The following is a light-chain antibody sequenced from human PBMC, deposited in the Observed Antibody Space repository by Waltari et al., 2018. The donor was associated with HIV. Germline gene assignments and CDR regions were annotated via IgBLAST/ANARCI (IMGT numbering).Light chain of an antibody. CDR3: CSYAGSSYI. V-gene: IGLV2-23*02. CDR2: EVS. CDR1: SSDVGSYNL. Sequence: TQPASVSGSPGQSITISCTGTSSDVGSYNLVSWYQQHPGKAPKLMIYEVSKRPSGVSDRFSGSKSGNTASLTISGLQAEDEADYYCCSYAGSSYIFGTGTKVTVL. J-gene: IGLJ1*01.